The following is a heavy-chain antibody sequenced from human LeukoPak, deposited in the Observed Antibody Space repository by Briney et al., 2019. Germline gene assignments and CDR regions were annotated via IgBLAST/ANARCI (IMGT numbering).Heavy chain of an antibody. D-gene: IGHD1-7*01. V-gene: IGHV4-59*01. J-gene: IGHJ4*02. CDR1: GAPTNSYY. Sequence: SETLSLTCSVSGAPTNSYYWGWVRQPPGQGLEWLGYIHFSGNTNYNPSLKSRITISRDASNNEFSLKLNSVTVEDTAIYFCARIILSAWNCIDKWGQGTLVTVS. CDR2: IHFSGNT. CDR3: ARIILSAWNCIDK.